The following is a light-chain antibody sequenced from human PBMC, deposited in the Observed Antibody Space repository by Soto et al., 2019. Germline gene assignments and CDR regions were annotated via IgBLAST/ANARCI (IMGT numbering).Light chain of an antibody. V-gene: IGLV2-11*01. CDR2: DVS. Sequence: QSALTQPRSVSGSPGQSVTISCTGTSSDVGGYNYVSWYQQHPGKAPKLMIYDVSKRPSGVPDRFSGSKSGNTASLTISGLQAEDEADYYCCSYAGSYTLGFGGGPSSPS. CDR1: SSDVGGYNY. J-gene: IGLJ2*01. CDR3: CSYAGSYTLG.